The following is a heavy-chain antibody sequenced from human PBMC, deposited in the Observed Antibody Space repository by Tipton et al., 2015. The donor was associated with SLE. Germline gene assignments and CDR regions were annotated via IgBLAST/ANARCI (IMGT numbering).Heavy chain of an antibody. J-gene: IGHJ4*02. D-gene: IGHD2-21*02. CDR2: IGHSGST. Sequence: TLSLTCAVSGFSISSGYYWGWIRQPPGKGLEWIGYIGHSGSTNYNPSLNSRVTMSIDTSKNHFSLKLTSVTAADAAVYYCARQLGWGDPFAFDYWGQGTLVTVSP. CDR3: ARQLGWGDPFAFDY. CDR1: GFSISSGYY. V-gene: IGHV4-38-2*01.